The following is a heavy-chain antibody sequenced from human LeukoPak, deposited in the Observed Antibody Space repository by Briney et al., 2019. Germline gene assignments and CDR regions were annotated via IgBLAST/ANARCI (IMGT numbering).Heavy chain of an antibody. CDR1: GGSISSYY. V-gene: IGHV4-59*01. J-gene: IGHJ5*02. CDR2: IYYSGST. Sequence: PSETLSLTCTVSGGSISSYYWSWIRQPPGKGLEWIGYIYYSGSTNYNPSLKSRVTISVDTSKNQFSLKLSSVTAADTAVYYCARVIGYCSSTSCPPNLNWFDPWGQGTLVTVSS. CDR3: ARVIGYCSSTSCPPNLNWFDP. D-gene: IGHD2-2*01.